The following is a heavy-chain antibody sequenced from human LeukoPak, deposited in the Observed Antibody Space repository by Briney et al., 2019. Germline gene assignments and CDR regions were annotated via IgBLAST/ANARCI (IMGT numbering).Heavy chain of an antibody. Sequence: AGGSLRLSCTTSGLTFSTSGFNWVRQAPGKGLEWVASIGPTGFDRYHADSIKGRFTISRDNANNFLYLQMDSLRAEDTAVYYCATETNGRHYDYWGQGTLLTVS. CDR2: IGPTGFDR. V-gene: IGHV3-21*06. J-gene: IGHJ4*02. CDR3: ATETNGRHYDY. D-gene: IGHD1-14*01. CDR1: GLTFSTSG.